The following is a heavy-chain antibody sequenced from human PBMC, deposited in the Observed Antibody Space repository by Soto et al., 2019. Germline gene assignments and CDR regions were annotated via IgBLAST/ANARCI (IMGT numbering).Heavy chain of an antibody. D-gene: IGHD1-20*01. Sequence: QVQLVQSGAEVKKSGSSVKVSCTASGYPFTTYGVTWVRHAPGQGLEWMGWISAHNGNTNYAQKFQGRVTMTTDTPTSTAYLELRSLRSNATAVYYCASTPRYKWADGLTRFDYWGQGTLVTVSS. CDR3: ASTPRYKWADGLTRFDY. CDR1: GYPFTTYG. J-gene: IGHJ4*02. V-gene: IGHV1-18*01. CDR2: ISAHNGNT.